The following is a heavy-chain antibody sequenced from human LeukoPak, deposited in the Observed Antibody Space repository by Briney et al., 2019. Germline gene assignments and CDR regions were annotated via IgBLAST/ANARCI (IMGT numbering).Heavy chain of an antibody. CDR3: ARSDGYNGDAFDI. Sequence: SETLSLTCTVSGGSISSSSYYWGWIRQPPGKGLEWIGSIYYSGSTYYNPSLKSRVTISVDTSKNQFSLKLSSVTAADTAVYYCARSDGYNGDAFDIWGQGTMVTVSS. CDR2: IYYSGST. J-gene: IGHJ3*02. V-gene: IGHV4-39*01. D-gene: IGHD5-24*01. CDR1: GGSISSSSYY.